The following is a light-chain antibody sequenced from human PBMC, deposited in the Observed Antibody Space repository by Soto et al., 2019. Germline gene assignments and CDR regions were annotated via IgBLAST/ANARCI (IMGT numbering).Light chain of an antibody. Sequence: DIQMTQSPSSLSASVGDRVTITCRASQSIRSYLNWYQQKLGKAPKLLIYTASNLQSGVPSRFSGSGSGTDLTLTINSLQPEDFATYYCQQSYSSHQTFGQGTKVEIK. CDR2: TAS. CDR1: QSIRSY. CDR3: QQSYSSHQT. J-gene: IGKJ1*01. V-gene: IGKV1-39*01.